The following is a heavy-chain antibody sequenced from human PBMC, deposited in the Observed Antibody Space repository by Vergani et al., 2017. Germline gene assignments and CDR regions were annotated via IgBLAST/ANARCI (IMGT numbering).Heavy chain of an antibody. Sequence: QVQLVESGGGLVKPGGSLRLSCAASGFTFSDYYMSWIRQAPGKGLEWVSYISSSSSYTNYADSVKGRFTISRENAKNALYLQMNSLRAEDTAGYYRAGVLDWPLGGYYGMDVWGQGTTVTVSS. J-gene: IGHJ6*02. CDR1: GFTFSDYY. CDR2: ISSSSSYT. V-gene: IGHV3-11*05. CDR3: AGVLDWPLGGYYGMDV. D-gene: IGHD3-9*01.